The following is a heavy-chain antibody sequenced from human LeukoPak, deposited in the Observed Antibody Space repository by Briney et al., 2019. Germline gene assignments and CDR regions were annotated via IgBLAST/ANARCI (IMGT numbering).Heavy chain of an antibody. CDR1: GGSISSSNW. V-gene: IGHV4-4*02. CDR3: ARGSDLASANFDF. D-gene: IGHD3-16*02. CDR2: IYHSGRP. Sequence: RASETLSLTCAVSGGSISSSNWWGWVRQPPGKGLEWIGEIYHSGRPNYNPSLKSRVSLSIDISKNQFSLKLSSVTAADTAVYYCARGSDLASANFDFWGQGTLVTVSS. J-gene: IGHJ4*02.